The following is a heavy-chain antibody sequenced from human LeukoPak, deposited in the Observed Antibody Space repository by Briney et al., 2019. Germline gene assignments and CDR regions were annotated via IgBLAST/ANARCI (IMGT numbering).Heavy chain of an antibody. CDR1: GFTFSSYA. Sequence: GGSLRLSCAASGFTFSSYAMSWVRQAPGKGLEWVSAISGSGGSTYYADSVKGRFTISRDNAKNSLYLQMNSLRAEDTAVYYCARRYCTNGVCLFDYWGQGTLVTVSS. J-gene: IGHJ4*02. V-gene: IGHV3-23*01. CDR2: ISGSGGST. CDR3: ARRYCTNGVCLFDY. D-gene: IGHD2-8*01.